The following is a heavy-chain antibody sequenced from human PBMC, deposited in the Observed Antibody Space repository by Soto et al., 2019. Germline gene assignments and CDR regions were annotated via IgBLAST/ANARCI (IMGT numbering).Heavy chain of an antibody. V-gene: IGHV5-10-1*01. CDR3: ARVEYYYYGMDV. CDR1: GYSFTSYW. Sequence: GESLKISCKGSGYSFTSYWISWVRQMPGKGLEWMGRIDPSDSYTNYSPSLQGHVTISADKSISTAYLQWSSLKASDTAMYYCARVEYYYYGMDVWGQGTTVTVSS. CDR2: IDPSDSYT. J-gene: IGHJ6*02.